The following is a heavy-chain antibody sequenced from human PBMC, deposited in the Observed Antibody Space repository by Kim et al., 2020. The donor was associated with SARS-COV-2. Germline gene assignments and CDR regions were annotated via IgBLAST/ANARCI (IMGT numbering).Heavy chain of an antibody. Sequence: SETLSLTCTVSGGSISSYYWSWIRQPPGKGLEWIGYIYYSGSTNYNPSLKSRVTISVDTSKNQFSLKLSSVTAADTAVYYCARDRGIWFGGAPGWFDPWGQGTLVTVSS. V-gene: IGHV4-59*01. J-gene: IGHJ5*02. CDR3: ARDRGIWFGGAPGWFDP. CDR1: GGSISSYY. CDR2: IYYSGST. D-gene: IGHD3-10*01.